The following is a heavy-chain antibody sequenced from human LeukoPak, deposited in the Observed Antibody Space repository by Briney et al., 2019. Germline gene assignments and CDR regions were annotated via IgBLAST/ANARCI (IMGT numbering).Heavy chain of an antibody. J-gene: IGHJ4*02. D-gene: IGHD6-13*01. CDR2: IKQDGSEK. CDR3: ATSTAAAGTD. Sequence: PGGSLRLSCAASGFTSSNLWMSWVRQAPGKGLKWAANIKQDGSEKYYVDSVKGRFTISRDNAQNSLYLQMNSLRAEDTAIYYCATSTAAAGTDWGQGTLVTVSS. CDR1: GFTSSNLW. V-gene: IGHV3-7*03.